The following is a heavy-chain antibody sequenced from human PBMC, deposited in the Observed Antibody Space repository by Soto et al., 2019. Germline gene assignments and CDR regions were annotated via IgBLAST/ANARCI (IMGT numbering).Heavy chain of an antibody. V-gene: IGHV1-69*13. D-gene: IGHD3-22*01. CDR3: ARDEAPYDSSGYNPFLYYYGMDV. CDR2: IIPIFGTA. J-gene: IGHJ6*02. Sequence: GASVKVSCKASGGTFSSYAISWVRQAPGQGLEWMGGIIPIFGTANYAQKFQGRVTITADESTSTAYMELSSLRSEDTAVYYCARDEAPYDSSGYNPFLYYYGMDVWGQGTTVTVSS. CDR1: GGTFSSYA.